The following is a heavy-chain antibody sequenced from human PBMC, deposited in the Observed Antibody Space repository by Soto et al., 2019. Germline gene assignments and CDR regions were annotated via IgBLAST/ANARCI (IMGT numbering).Heavy chain of an antibody. CDR1: GFTFSDFD. J-gene: IGHJ6*02. Sequence: EVQLVESGGGLVKPGGSLRLSCAVSGFTFSDFDMTWVRQAPGKGLEWVSSITSNSVYVYYADSLKGRFTISRDNAKSSLYLQMSSLRADDTDVYYCARDLSGGNFYYHGLDVWGQGTTVTVSS. CDR2: ITSNSVYV. V-gene: IGHV3-21*01. CDR3: ARDLSGGNFYYHGLDV. D-gene: IGHD1-26*01.